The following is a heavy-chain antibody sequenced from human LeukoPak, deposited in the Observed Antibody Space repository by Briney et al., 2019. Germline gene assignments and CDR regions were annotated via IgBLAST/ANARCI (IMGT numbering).Heavy chain of an antibody. CDR1: GFPFSTYG. CDR3: AKTLWDSSGYYAAGD. CDR2: IRYDGNNK. V-gene: IGHV3-30*02. Sequence: AGSLRLSCAASGFPFSTYGMHWVRQAPGKGLEWVSFIRYDGNNKQYGDSVKGRFTISRDDSKNTLYLQMSSLRAEDTAVYYCAKTLWDSSGYYAAGDLGQGTLVTVSS. D-gene: IGHD3-22*01. J-gene: IGHJ4*02.